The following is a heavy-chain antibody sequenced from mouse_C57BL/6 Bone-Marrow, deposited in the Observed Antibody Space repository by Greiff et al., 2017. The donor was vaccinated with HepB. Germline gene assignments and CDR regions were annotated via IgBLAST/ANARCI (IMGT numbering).Heavy chain of an antibody. Sequence: QVQLQQSGAELVMPGASVKLSCKASGYTFTSYWMHWVKQRPGQGLEWIGEIDPSDSYTNYNQKFKGKSTLTVDKSSSTAYMQLSSLTSEDSAVYYCARALYYGSSYAMDYWGQGTSVTVSS. V-gene: IGHV1-69*01. D-gene: IGHD1-1*01. CDR3: ARALYYGSSYAMDY. CDR2: IDPSDSYT. J-gene: IGHJ4*01. CDR1: GYTFTSYW.